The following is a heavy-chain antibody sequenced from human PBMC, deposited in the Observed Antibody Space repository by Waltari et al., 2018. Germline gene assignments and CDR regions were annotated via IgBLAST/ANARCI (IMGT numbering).Heavy chain of an antibody. CDR3: ARDYCDRTNCHGMDV. CDR1: EFTFSSYA. CDR2: ISYNERNI. D-gene: IGHD3-22*01. J-gene: IGHJ6*02. V-gene: IGHV3-30*04. Sequence: QVQLVESGGGVVQPGRSLRLSCAASEFTFSSYAMHWVRQAPGKGREWVAVISYNERNIYYVDSVKGRVIISRDNSNKMLYLQMNNLRTEDTAVYYCARDYCDRTNCHGMDVWGQGTTVIVSS.